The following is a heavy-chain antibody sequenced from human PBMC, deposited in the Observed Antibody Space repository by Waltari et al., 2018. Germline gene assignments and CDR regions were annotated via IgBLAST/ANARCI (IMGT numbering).Heavy chain of an antibody. CDR1: GYNLTALS. V-gene: IGHV1-24*01. CDR2: FNQEDGET. J-gene: IGHJ6*03. D-gene: IGHD1-7*01. Sequence: QVQLVQSGAEVKKHGSSVKVSCKVSGYNLTALSMHWVRQDPVKVLEWMGGFNQEDGETIYAQKFQGRFTMTEDTSTDTAYMELSSLRSEDTAVYYCATGITGTTSYYYYYMDVWGKGTTVTVSS. CDR3: ATGITGTTSYYYYYMDV.